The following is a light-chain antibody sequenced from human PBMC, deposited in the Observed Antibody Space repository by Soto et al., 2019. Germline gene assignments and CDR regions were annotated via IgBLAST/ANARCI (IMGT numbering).Light chain of an antibody. Sequence: QSALTQPASVSGSPGQSVTIPCTGTSSNVGGYNHVSWYQQHPGKAPKRMIYEVNKRPSGVSNRFSGSKSGDTASLTISGLQAEDEADYYCFSFAGSSHFLVGTGTKLTVL. CDR3: FSFAGSSHFL. V-gene: IGLV2-23*02. J-gene: IGLJ1*01. CDR1: SSNVGGYNH. CDR2: EVN.